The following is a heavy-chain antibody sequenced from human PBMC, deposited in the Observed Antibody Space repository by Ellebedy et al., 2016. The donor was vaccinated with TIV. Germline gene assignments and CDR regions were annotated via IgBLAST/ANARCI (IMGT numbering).Heavy chain of an antibody. CDR3: ARDARFIDHQHNWFDP. CDR2: ISSSGSAI. Sequence: GGSLRLSCAASGFTFSDYYMSWIRQAPGKGLEWISDISSSGSAIYYADSVKGRFTISRDNAMTSLYLQMNSLRAEDTAVHYCARDARFIDHQHNWFDPWGQGTLVTVSS. V-gene: IGHV3-11*01. D-gene: IGHD1-26*01. J-gene: IGHJ5*02. CDR1: GFTFSDYY.